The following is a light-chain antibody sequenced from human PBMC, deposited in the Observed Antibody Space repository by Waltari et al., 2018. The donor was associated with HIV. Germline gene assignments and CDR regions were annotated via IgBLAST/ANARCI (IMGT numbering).Light chain of an antibody. J-gene: IGLJ2*01. CDR2: DVI. V-gene: IGLV2-8*01. Sequence: QSALTQPPSASGSPGKSVTISCTGTSSDVGGYNYVSWHQQHPGKAPKLMIYDVIKRPSGVPDRFSGSKSGNTASLTVSGLQPEDEADYYCSSHAGSKVVFGGGTRLTVL. CDR1: SSDVGGYNY. CDR3: SSHAGSKVV.